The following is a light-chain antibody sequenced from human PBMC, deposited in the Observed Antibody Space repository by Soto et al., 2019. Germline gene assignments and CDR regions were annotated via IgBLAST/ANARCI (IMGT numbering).Light chain of an antibody. CDR1: SSDVGGYNY. J-gene: IGLJ2*01. CDR2: DVS. Sequence: QSALTQPASVSGSPGQSITISCTGTSSDVGGYNYVSWYQQHPGKAPKLMIYDVSNRPSGVSNRFSGSKSGNTASLTISGLQAEDEADYHCSSYTRSSTLVFGGGTKLTVL. V-gene: IGLV2-14*01. CDR3: SSYTRSSTLV.